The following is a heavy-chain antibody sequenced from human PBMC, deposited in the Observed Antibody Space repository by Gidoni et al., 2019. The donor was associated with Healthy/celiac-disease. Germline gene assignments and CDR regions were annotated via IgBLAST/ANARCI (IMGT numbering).Heavy chain of an antibody. J-gene: IGHJ6*02. CDR2: INHSGST. D-gene: IGHD2-2*01. Sequence: QVQLQQWGAGLLKPSETLSLTCAVYGGSSSGYYWSWTRPPPGKGLEWTGEINHSGSTNSNPSLKRRVTISVDTSKNQFSLKLSSVAAADTAVYYCARSSLRPRYCSSTSCFAYYYYYGMDVWGQGTTVTVSS. CDR3: ARSSLRPRYCSSTSCFAYYYYYGMDV. CDR1: GGSSSGYY. V-gene: IGHV4-34*01.